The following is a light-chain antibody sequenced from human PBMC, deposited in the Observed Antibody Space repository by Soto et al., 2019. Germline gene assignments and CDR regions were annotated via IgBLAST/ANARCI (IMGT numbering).Light chain of an antibody. CDR2: EVS. Sequence: QSGLTRPASVSGSPGQSITISCTGTSSDVGGYNYVSWYQQHPGKAPKLMIYEVSNRPSGVSNRFSGSKSGNTASLTISGLQAEDEADYYCSSYTSSSTLSFGTGTKVTVL. V-gene: IGLV2-14*01. CDR3: SSYTSSSTLS. J-gene: IGLJ1*01. CDR1: SSDVGGYNY.